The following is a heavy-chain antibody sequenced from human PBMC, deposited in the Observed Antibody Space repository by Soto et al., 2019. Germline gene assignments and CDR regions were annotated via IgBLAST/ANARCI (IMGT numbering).Heavy chain of an antibody. J-gene: IGHJ3*02. Sequence: QVQLVQSGAEVKKPGASVKVSCKASGYTFTSYYMHWVRQAPGQGLEWMGIINPSGGSTSYAQKFQGRVTMTRDTSTSTVYMELSSLRSDDTAVYYCASGITGTHDAFDIWGQGTMVTVSS. D-gene: IGHD1-7*01. CDR3: ASGITGTHDAFDI. CDR2: INPSGGST. CDR1: GYTFTSYY. V-gene: IGHV1-46*01.